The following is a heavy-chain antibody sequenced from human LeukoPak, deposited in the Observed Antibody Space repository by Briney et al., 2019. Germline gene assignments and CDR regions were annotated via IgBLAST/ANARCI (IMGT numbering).Heavy chain of an antibody. Sequence: ASVKVSCKASGYTFTGYYMHWVRQATGQGLEWMGWMNPNSGNTGYAQKFQGRVTMTRNTSISTAYMELSSLRSEDTAVYYCARVVQLWDVDYWGQGTLVTVSS. J-gene: IGHJ4*02. CDR3: ARVVQLWDVDY. CDR1: GYTFTGYY. D-gene: IGHD5-18*01. CDR2: MNPNSGNT. V-gene: IGHV1-8*02.